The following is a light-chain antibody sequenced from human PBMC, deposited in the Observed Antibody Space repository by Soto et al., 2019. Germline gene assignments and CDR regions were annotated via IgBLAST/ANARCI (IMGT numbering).Light chain of an antibody. CDR3: ATCDDDRSVL. J-gene: IGLJ2*01. V-gene: IGLV1-47*01. CDR1: TSNIGRHD. CDR2: RDN. Sequence: QSVLTQPPSASGTPGQRVTISCSGSTSNIGRHDVYWYQHLPGTAPKVLIYRDNQRPSGVPERFSGSKSGTSASLAISGLQAEDEADYFCATCDDDRSVLFGGGTKLTVL.